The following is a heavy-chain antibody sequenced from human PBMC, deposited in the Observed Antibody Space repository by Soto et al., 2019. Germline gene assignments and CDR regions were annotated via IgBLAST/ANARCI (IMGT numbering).Heavy chain of an antibody. CDR2: ISYSGST. Sequence: SETLSLTCTVSGGSISSGSYYWSWSRQRPGQGLEWIGYISYSGSTYYNPSLKSRLTISADTSKNQFALKLSSVTAADTAVYYCARAKILARGTRGWFDPWGQATLVTVSS. CDR3: ARAKILARGTRGWFDP. V-gene: IGHV4-31*03. CDR1: GGSISSGSYY. J-gene: IGHJ5*02. D-gene: IGHD2-15*01.